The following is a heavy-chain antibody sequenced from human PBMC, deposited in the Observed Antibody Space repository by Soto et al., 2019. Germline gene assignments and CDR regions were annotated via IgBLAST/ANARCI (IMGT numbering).Heavy chain of an antibody. J-gene: IGHJ6*02. V-gene: IGHV3-23*04. CDR2: ISGHGGST. CDR3: AKDRDSSTWYVGGMDV. Sequence: EVQLVESGGGLVQPGGSLRLSCAASGFTFNNYAMTWVRQAPGQGLEWVSHISGHGGSTFYADSVKGRFTISRDNSKSTLYLQMNSLRVEDTAIYYCAKDRDSSTWYVGGMDVWGQGTTVTVSS. CDR1: GFTFNNYA. D-gene: IGHD6-13*01.